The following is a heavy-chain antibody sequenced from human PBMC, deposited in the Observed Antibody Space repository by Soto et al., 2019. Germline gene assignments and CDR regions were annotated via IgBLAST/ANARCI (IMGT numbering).Heavy chain of an antibody. J-gene: IGHJ4*02. Sequence: EVQLVESGGGLIQRGGSLRLSCAASGFTVSSNSMSWVRQAPGKGLEWVSIIYGDGTTYYADSVKGRFTISRDSSKNTQYLHMNSLRAEDTAVYYCARDGDLNYWGQGTLVTVSS. CDR3: ARDGDLNY. V-gene: IGHV3-66*01. D-gene: IGHD7-27*01. CDR1: GFTVSSNS. CDR2: IYGDGTT.